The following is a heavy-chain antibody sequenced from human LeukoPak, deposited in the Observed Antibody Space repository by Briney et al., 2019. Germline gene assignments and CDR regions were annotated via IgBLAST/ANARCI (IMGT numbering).Heavy chain of an antibody. CDR2: ISYDGSNK. CDR1: GFIFSSYS. J-gene: IGHJ3*02. V-gene: IGHV3-30*03. CDR3: ARHRYSGSYYMPDAFDI. D-gene: IGHD1-26*01. Sequence: QAGGSLRLSCAGSGFIFSSYSMNWVRQAPGKGLEWVAVISYDGSNKYYADSVKGRFTISRDNSKNTLYLQMNSLRAEDTAVYYCARHRYSGSYYMPDAFDIWGQGTMVTVSS.